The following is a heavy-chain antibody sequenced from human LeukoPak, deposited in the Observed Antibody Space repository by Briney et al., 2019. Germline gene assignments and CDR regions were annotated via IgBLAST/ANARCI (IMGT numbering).Heavy chain of an antibody. CDR2: IKQDGGEK. Sequence: GGSLRLSCAASGFTFSSYWMSWVRQAPGKGLEWVANIKQDGGEKYYVDSVKGRFTISRDNAKNSPYLQMNSLRAEDTAVYYCARYANGVWAYYYYYYGMDVWGQGTTVTVSS. V-gene: IGHV3-7*01. CDR3: ARYANGVWAYYYYYYGMDV. D-gene: IGHD2-8*01. J-gene: IGHJ6*02. CDR1: GFTFSSYW.